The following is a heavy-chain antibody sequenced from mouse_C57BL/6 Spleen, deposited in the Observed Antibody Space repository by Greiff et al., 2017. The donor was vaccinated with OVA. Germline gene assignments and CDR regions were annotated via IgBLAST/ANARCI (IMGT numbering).Heavy chain of an antibody. CDR3: ARHWDDYAMDY. Sequence: VQLQQSGPELVKPGASVKISCKASGYTFTDYYMNWVKQSHGKSLEWIGDINPNNGGTSYNQKFKGKATLTVDKSSSTAYMELRSLTSEDSAVYYCARHWDDYAMDYWGQGTSVTVSS. D-gene: IGHD4-1*01. CDR2: INPNNGGT. J-gene: IGHJ4*01. CDR1: GYTFTDYY. V-gene: IGHV1-26*01.